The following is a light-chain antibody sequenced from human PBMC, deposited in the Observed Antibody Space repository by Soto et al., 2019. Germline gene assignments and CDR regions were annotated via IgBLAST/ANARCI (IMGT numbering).Light chain of an antibody. CDR2: END. CDR1: ISDVGTFNL. J-gene: IGLJ2*01. V-gene: IGLV2-23*01. CDR3: CSYAGSYTWL. Sequence: QSALAQPASVSASPGQSITISCTGAISDVGTFNLVSWYQQHPGKGPKLILYENDKRPSGLSARFSGSKSGNTASLTISGLQPEDEADYYCCSYAGSYTWLFGGGTKVTVL.